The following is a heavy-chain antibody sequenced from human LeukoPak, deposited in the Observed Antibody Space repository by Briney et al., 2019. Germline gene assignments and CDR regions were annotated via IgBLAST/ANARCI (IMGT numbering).Heavy chain of an antibody. D-gene: IGHD2-2*01. Sequence: ASVKVSCKASGYTLTSYGISWVRQAPGQGLEWMGWISAYNGNTNYAQKLQGRVTMTTDTSTSTAYMELRSLRSDDTAVYYCARVSYYEWVVPAAIYLDRYYYGMDVWGQGTTVTVSS. J-gene: IGHJ6*02. CDR3: ARVSYYEWVVPAAIYLDRYYYGMDV. CDR2: ISAYNGNT. CDR1: GYTLTSYG. V-gene: IGHV1-18*01.